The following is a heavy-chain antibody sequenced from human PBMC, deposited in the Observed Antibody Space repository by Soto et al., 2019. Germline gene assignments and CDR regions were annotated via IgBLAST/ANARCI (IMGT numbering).Heavy chain of an antibody. V-gene: IGHV1-3*01. Sequence: EASVKISCKASGYTFTSYGIHWVREAPGQRLEWMGWINAANGDTKYSPKFQARVTITRDTSASTAYTELSSLRSEDTAVYYCVRRHVSATGIDWLEQPGEGSLVTL. D-gene: IGHD6-13*01. J-gene: IGHJ5*02. CDR1: GYTFTSYG. CDR3: VRRHVSATGIDWLEQ. CDR2: INAANGDT.